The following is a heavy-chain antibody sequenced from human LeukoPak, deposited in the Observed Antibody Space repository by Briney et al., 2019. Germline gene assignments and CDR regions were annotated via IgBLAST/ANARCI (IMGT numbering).Heavy chain of an antibody. D-gene: IGHD1-26*01. J-gene: IGHJ6*02. V-gene: IGHV3-9*01. CDR3: AGGATILDYYYGMDV. CDR1: GFTFDDYA. CDR2: ISWDSGSI. Sequence: GGSLRLSCAASGFTFDDYAMHWVRQAPGKGLEWVSGISWDSGSIGYADSVKGRFTISRDNAKNSLYLQMNSLRAEDTALYYCAGGATILDYYYGMDVWGQGTTVTVSS.